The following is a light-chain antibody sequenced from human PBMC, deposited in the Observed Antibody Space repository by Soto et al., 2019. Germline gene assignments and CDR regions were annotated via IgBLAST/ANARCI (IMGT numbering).Light chain of an antibody. V-gene: IGLV2-14*01. CDR1: SSDVGLYDY. Sequence: QSVLTEPAAVSGTPGQSITISCTGTSSDVGLYDYVSWYKQRPGKAPQLMIYAVTNRPSGVSNRFSASKSGNTASLFISGLQAEDEADYYCSSYTSDSSYVFGSGTRSPS. CDR3: SSYTSDSSYV. J-gene: IGLJ1*01. CDR2: AVT.